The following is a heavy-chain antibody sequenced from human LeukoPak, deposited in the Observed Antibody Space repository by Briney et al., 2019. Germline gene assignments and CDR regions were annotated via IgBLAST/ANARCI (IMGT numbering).Heavy chain of an antibody. Sequence: ASVKVSCKTSGYIFAGYYLNWVRQAPGQGPEWMGWIIPKTGGTDYAQKFQGRVTMTRDTSISTAYMELSRLRSDDTAVYYCAHASYELDAFDFWGQGTLVTVS. CDR2: IIPKTGGT. CDR1: GYIFAGYY. D-gene: IGHD3-10*01. CDR3: AHASYELDAFDF. J-gene: IGHJ3*01. V-gene: IGHV1-2*02.